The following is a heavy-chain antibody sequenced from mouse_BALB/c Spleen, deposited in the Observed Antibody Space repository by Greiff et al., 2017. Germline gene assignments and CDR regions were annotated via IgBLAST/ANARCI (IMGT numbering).Heavy chain of an antibody. V-gene: IGHV1-77*01. CDR1: GYTFTDYY. D-gene: IGHD1-1*01. CDR3: ARFPYYYGSSYGYYAMDY. CDR2: IYPGSGNT. Sequence: VQLPQSGAELARPGASVKLSCKASGYTFTDYYINWVKQRTGQGLEWIGEIYPGSGNTYYNEKFKGKATLTADKSSSTAYMQLSSLTSEDSAVYFCARFPYYYGSSYGYYAMDYWGQGTSVTVAS. J-gene: IGHJ4*01.